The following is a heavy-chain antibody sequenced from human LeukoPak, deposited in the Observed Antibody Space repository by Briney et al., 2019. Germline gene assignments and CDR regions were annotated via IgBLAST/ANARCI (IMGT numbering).Heavy chain of an antibody. CDR1: GFIFSNYW. CDR2: ISRSGGST. J-gene: IGHJ4*02. D-gene: IGHD3-16*01. Sequence: GGSLRLSCAASGFIFSNYWMSWVRQAPGKGLEWVSGISRSGGSTYYADSVKGRFTISRDNSKNTLYLQMNSLRVEDTAVYYCARDSRSFIVMITEPRKNLVEYWGQGTLVTVSS. V-gene: IGHV3-23*01. CDR3: ARDSRSFIVMITEPRKNLVEY.